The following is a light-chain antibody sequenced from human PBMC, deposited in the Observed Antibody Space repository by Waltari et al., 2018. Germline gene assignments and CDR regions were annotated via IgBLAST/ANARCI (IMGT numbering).Light chain of an antibody. J-gene: IGKJ4*01. Sequence: DIQMTQSPSTLSESVGARLLFSCLAIQSISKWLAWYQQKPGKAPKLLIYKASTLESGVPSRFSGSGSGTEFTLTISSLQPEDFATYYCQQYNSYSLLSFGGGTKVEIK. CDR2: KAS. V-gene: IGKV1-5*03. CDR3: QQYNSYSLLS. CDR1: QSISKW.